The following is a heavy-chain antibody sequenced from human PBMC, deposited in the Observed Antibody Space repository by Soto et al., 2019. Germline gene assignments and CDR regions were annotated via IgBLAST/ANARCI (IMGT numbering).Heavy chain of an antibody. CDR1: GYTFTSYG. J-gene: IGHJ6*02. D-gene: IGHD3-22*01. V-gene: IGHV1-18*01. CDR2: ISAYNGNT. CDR3: ARDYYDSSGYYMVPYGMDV. Sequence: ASVKVSCKASGYTFTSYGISWVRQAPGQGLEWMGWISAYNGNTNYVQKLQGRVTMTTDTSTSTAYMELRSLRSDDTAVYYCARDYYDSSGYYMVPYGMDVWGQGTTVTVSS.